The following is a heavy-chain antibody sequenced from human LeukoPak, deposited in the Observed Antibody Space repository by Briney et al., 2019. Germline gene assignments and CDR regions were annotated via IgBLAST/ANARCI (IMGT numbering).Heavy chain of an antibody. Sequence: QPGGSLRLSCAASGFTFSSYEMNWVRQAPGKGLEWVSYISSSGSTIYYADSVKGRFTISRDNAKNSLYLQMNSLRAEDTAVYYCAKGPTLYASGSYTYFHYWGQGTLVTVSS. CDR2: ISSSGSTI. CDR3: AKGPTLYASGSYTYFHY. CDR1: GFTFSSYE. V-gene: IGHV3-48*03. D-gene: IGHD3-10*01. J-gene: IGHJ4*02.